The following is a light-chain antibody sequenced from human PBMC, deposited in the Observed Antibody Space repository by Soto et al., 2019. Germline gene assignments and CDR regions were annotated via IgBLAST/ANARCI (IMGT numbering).Light chain of an antibody. CDR2: HTS. J-gene: IGKJ1*01. CDR3: LQHNSYPWT. Sequence: GDRGSIACRASLDIGNDLDWYQQKPGKAPKRLLYHTSTLQSGVPSRFSVAGSGAELTLTINGLQSEDCATYFCLQHNSYPWTFGQGTKVDIK. V-gene: IGKV1-17*01. CDR1: LDIGND.